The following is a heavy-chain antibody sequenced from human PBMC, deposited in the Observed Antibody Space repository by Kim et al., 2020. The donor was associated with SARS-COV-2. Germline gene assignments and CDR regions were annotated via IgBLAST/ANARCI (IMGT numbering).Heavy chain of an antibody. Sequence: GGSLRLSCAASGFTFSNYGMHWVRQAPGKGLEWVAVLSYDGSTKYYADSVKGRITISRDNSKNTLYLQMNSLRAEDTAVYYCAKGYCSGGNCYLYYFDYWGQGTLVTVSS. D-gene: IGHD2-15*01. V-gene: IGHV3-30*18. CDR3: AKGYCSGGNCYLYYFDY. CDR2: LSYDGSTK. J-gene: IGHJ4*02. CDR1: GFTFSNYG.